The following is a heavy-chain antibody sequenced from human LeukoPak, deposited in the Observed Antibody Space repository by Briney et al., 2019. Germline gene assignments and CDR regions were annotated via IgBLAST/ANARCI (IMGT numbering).Heavy chain of an antibody. V-gene: IGHV4-34*01. D-gene: IGHD3-10*01. Sequence: SETLSLTCAVYGGSFSGYYWSWIRQPPGKGLEWMGEINHSGSTNYNPSLKSRVTISVDTSKNQFSLKLGSVTAADTAVYYCARAIPLLWFGRASWFDPWGQGTLVTVSS. CDR1: GGSFSGYY. J-gene: IGHJ5*02. CDR3: ARAIPLLWFGRASWFDP. CDR2: INHSGST.